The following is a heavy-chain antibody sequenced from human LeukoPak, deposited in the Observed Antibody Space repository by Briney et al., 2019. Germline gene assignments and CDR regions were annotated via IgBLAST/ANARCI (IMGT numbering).Heavy chain of an antibody. CDR1: GFTFSNYW. J-gene: IGHJ4*02. V-gene: IGHV3-74*01. Sequence: PGGSLRLSCAASGFTFSNYWMHWVRQAPGKGLVWVSRINSDGSSTSYADSVKGRFTISRDSAKNTLSLQMNSLRAEDTAVYYCARDYDFWSGFFDYWGQGTLVTVSS. CDR3: ARDYDFWSGFFDY. CDR2: INSDGSST. D-gene: IGHD3-3*01.